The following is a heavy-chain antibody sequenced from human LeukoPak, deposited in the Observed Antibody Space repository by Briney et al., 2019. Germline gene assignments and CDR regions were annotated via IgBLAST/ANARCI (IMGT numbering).Heavy chain of an antibody. CDR1: GGSISSSSYY. J-gene: IGHJ6*02. D-gene: IGHD5-12*01. CDR2: IYYSGGT. CDR3: ARHPYDRYYYGMDV. Sequence: PSETLSLTCTVSGGSISSSSYYWGWIRQPPGKGLEWIGSIYYSGGTYYNPSLKSRVTISVDTSKNQFSLKLSSVTAADTAVYYCARHPYDRYYYGMDVWGQGTTVTVSS. V-gene: IGHV4-39*01.